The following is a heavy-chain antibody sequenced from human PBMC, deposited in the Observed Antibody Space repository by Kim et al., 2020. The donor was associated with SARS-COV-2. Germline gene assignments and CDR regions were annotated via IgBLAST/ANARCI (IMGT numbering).Heavy chain of an antibody. J-gene: IGHJ6*02. CDR3: ARVLVVVAATPYYYYGMDV. D-gene: IGHD2-15*01. CDR1: GGTFSSYA. CDR2: IIPILGIA. Sequence: SVKVSCKASGGTFSSYAISWVRQAPGQGLEWMGRIIPILGIANYAQKFQGRVTITADKSTSTAYMELSSLRSEDTAVYYCARVLVVVAATPYYYYGMDVWGQGTTVTVSS. V-gene: IGHV1-69*04.